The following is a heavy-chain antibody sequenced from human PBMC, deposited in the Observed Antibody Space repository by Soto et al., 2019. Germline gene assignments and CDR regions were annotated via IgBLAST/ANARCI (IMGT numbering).Heavy chain of an antibody. CDR2: ITGSGAGT. CDR1: GFTLSNYA. CDR3: AKYTSGWDFDS. D-gene: IGHD6-19*01. V-gene: IGHV3-23*01. J-gene: IGHJ4*02. Sequence: EVQLLESGGGFVQPGGSLRLSCAASGFTLSNYAMSWVRQTPVKGLEWVSSITGSGAGTYYADSVKGRFTISRDNSKNTQYLEMNSLRVEDTAVYYCAKYTSGWDFDSWGQGTLVTVSS.